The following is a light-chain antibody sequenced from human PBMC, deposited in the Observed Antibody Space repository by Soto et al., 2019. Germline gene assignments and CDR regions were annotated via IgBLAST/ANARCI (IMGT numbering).Light chain of an antibody. CDR3: QQYGRLPLS. Sequence: EILLTQSPGTLSLSPGDRATLSCRASQSLTSSFLAWYQQKPGQTPRLLIYGASIRATDIPDRFSGSGSGTDFTLTISRLESEDFAVYFCQQYGRLPLSFGGGTKVEIK. J-gene: IGKJ4*01. CDR1: QSLTSSF. CDR2: GAS. V-gene: IGKV3-20*01.